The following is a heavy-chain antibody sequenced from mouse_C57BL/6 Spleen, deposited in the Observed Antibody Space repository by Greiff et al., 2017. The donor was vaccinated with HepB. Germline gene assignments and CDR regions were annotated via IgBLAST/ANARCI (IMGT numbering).Heavy chain of an antibody. Sequence: VQLQQSGAELVRPGASVKLSCKASGYTFTDYYINWVKQRPGQGLEWIARIYPGSGNTYYNEKFKGKATLTAEKSSSTAYMQLSSLTSEDSAVYFCARGVDYDDGEGGMDYWGQGTSVTVSS. J-gene: IGHJ4*01. CDR3: ARGVDYDDGEGGMDY. V-gene: IGHV1-76*01. CDR1: GYTFTDYY. CDR2: IYPGSGNT. D-gene: IGHD2-4*01.